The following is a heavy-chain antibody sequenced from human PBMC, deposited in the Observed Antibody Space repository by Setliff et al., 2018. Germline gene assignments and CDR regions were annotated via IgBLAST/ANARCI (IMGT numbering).Heavy chain of an antibody. CDR1: GASISANHY. CDR2: IYYTGDP. J-gene: IGHJ4*02. V-gene: IGHV4-39*01. D-gene: IGHD1-26*01. CDR3: ARHPSSGSYYGGSIFYFDD. Sequence: SETLSLTCTVSGASISANHYWGWIRQPPGKGLEWIGSIYYTGDPYYNPSLKSRVTMSVDTSKNQFSLKLSFVTAADTAVYYCARHPSSGSYYGGSIFYFDDWGPGILVTVSS.